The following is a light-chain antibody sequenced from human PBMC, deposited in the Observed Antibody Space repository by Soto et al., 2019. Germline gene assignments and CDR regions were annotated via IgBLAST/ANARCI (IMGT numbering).Light chain of an antibody. CDR3: QVWDSSRDHVV. J-gene: IGLJ2*01. CDR2: GDS. Sequence: SYELTQPPSVSVAPGQTARITCEGNNIGSKSVHWYQQSPGQAPVRVVYGDSDRPSGTPERFSGSDSGNTATLTISGVEAGDEADYYCQVWDSSRDHVVFGGGTQLTVL. CDR1: NIGSKS. V-gene: IGLV3-21*02.